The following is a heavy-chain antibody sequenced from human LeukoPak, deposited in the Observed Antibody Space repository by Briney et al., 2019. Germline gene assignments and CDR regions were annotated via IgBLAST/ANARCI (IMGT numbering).Heavy chain of an antibody. CDR3: ARTRGYSYGIFDY. J-gene: IGHJ4*02. CDR1: GGSFSGYY. CDR2: INHSGST. V-gene: IGHV4-34*01. D-gene: IGHD5-18*01. Sequence: SETLSLTCAVYGGSFSGYYWSWIRQPPGKGLEWIGEINHSGSTNYNPSLKSRVTISVDTSKNQFSLKLSSVAAADTAVYYCARTRGYSYGIFDYWGQGTLVTVSS.